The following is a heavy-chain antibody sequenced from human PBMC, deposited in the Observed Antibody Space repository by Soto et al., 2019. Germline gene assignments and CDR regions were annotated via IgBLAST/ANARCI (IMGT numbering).Heavy chain of an antibody. J-gene: IGHJ4*01. CDR2: IKQDGSEK. Sequence: GGSLRLSCAASGFTFSSYWMSWVRQAPGKGLEWVANIKQDGSEKYYVDSVKGRFTISRDNAKNSLYLQMNSLRAEDTAVYYCARDRGPNSLVWYFVDYWGQGTLVTVSP. CDR1: GFTFSSYW. V-gene: IGHV3-7*01. CDR3: ARDRGPNSLVWYFVDY. D-gene: IGHD6-13*01.